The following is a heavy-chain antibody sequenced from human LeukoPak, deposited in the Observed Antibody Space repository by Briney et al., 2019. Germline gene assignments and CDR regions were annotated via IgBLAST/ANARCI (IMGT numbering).Heavy chain of an antibody. D-gene: IGHD3-22*01. J-gene: IGHJ4*02. V-gene: IGHV1-2*02. CDR1: GYTFTGYY. CDR3: ASGGLTYYDGGEFDY. CDR2: INPNSGGT. Sequence: ASVKVSCKASGYTFTGYYMHWVRPAPGQGLALMGWINPNSGGTNYAQKFQGRVTMTRDTSISTAYMELSRLRSDDTAVYYCASGGLTYYDGGEFDYWGQGTLVTVSS.